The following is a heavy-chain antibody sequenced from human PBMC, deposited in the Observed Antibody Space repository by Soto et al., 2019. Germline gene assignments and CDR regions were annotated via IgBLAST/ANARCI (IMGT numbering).Heavy chain of an antibody. J-gene: IGHJ3*02. CDR2: IIPSRGST. D-gene: IGHD2-8*01. CDR1: GGTFSSYT. CDR3: AREDSVLMVYATSGAFDI. Sequence: SVKVSCKASGGTFSSYTISWVRQAPGQGLEWMGMIIPSRGSTNYAQKFQGRVTITTDTSTSTAYMELSSLRSEDTAVYYCAREDSVLMVYATSGAFDIWGQGTMVTVAS. V-gene: IGHV1-69*08.